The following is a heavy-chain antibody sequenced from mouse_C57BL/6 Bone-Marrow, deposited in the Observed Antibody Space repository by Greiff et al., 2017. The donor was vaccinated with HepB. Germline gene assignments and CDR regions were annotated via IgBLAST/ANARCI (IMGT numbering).Heavy chain of an antibody. CDR3: ARLLFPWFAY. Sequence: QVQLQQSGPELVKPGASVKISCKASGYAFSSSWMNWVKQRPGKGLEWIGRIYPGDGDTNYNGKFKGKATLTADKSSSTAYMQISSLTSEDSAVYFCARLLFPWFAYWGQGTLVTVSA. D-gene: IGHD2-1*01. J-gene: IGHJ3*01. CDR1: GYAFSSSW. V-gene: IGHV1-82*01. CDR2: IYPGDGDT.